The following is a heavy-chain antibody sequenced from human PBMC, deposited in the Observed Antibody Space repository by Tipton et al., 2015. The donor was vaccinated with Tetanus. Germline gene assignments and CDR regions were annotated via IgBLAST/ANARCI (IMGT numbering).Heavy chain of an antibody. Sequence: SLRLSCAASGFTLSTYWMSWVRQAPGKGLEWVSVVYSGGDTYYVDSVKGRFSISRDNAKNTLYLQMNSLRVEDTAVYYCVRDGGSSGWLAYWGQGTLVTVSS. CDR2: VYSGGDT. D-gene: IGHD6-19*01. V-gene: IGHV3-53*01. CDR1: GFTLSTYW. CDR3: VRDGGSSGWLAY. J-gene: IGHJ4*02.